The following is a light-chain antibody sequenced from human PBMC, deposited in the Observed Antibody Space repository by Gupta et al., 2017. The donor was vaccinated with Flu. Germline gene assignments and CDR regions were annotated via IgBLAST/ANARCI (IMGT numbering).Light chain of an antibody. CDR3: QKYDSAPPGLT. J-gene: IGKJ4*01. CDR1: QGISNY. V-gene: IGKV1-27*01. Sequence: GDRVTITCRVSQGISNYLAWYQQQPGTVPKLLIYTASALQSGVPSRFSGSGSGTDFTLTISSLQPEDVATYYCQKYDSAPPGLTFGGGTKVEIK. CDR2: TAS.